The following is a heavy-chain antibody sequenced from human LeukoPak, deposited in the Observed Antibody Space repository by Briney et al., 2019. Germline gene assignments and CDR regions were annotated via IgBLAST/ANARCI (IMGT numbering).Heavy chain of an antibody. Sequence: ASVKVSCKASGYTFTSYGISWVRQAPGQGLEWMGWISAYNGNTNYAQKLQGRVTMTTDTSTSTAYTELRSLRPDDTAVYYCARDYGHSLGFDPWGQGTLVTVSS. V-gene: IGHV1-18*01. J-gene: IGHJ5*02. CDR2: ISAYNGNT. CDR3: ARDYGHSLGFDP. CDR1: GYTFTSYG. D-gene: IGHD5-12*01.